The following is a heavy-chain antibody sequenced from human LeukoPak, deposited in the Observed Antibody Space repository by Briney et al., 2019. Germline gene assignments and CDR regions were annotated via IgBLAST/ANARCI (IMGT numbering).Heavy chain of an antibody. Sequence: SETLSLTCTVSGGXISNYFCNWVRRPPGKGLEWIGYIYSSGTTYYNPSLESRLTISLDTSKNHFSLQLSSVTAADTAVYYCARSDYGGNSAAFGVWGQGTMVTVSS. CDR3: ARSDYGGNSAAFGV. D-gene: IGHD4-23*01. V-gene: IGHV4-59*01. CDR2: IYSSGTT. CDR1: GGXISNYF. J-gene: IGHJ3*01.